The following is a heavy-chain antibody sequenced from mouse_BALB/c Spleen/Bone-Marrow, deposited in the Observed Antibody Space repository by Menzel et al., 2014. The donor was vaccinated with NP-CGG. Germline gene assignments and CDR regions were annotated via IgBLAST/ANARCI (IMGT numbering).Heavy chain of an antibody. CDR2: ISSGSSTV. D-gene: IGHD1-1*01. Sequence: EVQLQQSGGGLVQPGGSRKLSCAASGFTFSSFGMHWVRQAPEKGLEWVAYISSGSSTVYYADKVMGRFTISRDNPENTLFLQMTSLRSEDTAMYYCARSGSSSGYFDYWGQGTTLTVSS. CDR1: GFTFSSFG. V-gene: IGHV5-17*02. J-gene: IGHJ2*01. CDR3: ARSGSSSGYFDY.